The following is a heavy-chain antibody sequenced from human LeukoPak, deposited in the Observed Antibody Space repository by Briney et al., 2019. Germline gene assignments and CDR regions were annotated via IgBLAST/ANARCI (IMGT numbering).Heavy chain of an antibody. V-gene: IGHV1-24*01. Sequence: ASVKVSCKVSGYTLTELSMHWVRQAPGKGLEWMGGFDPEDGETIYAQKFQGRVTMTEDTSTDTAYMELSSLRSEDTAVYYCARARTPRPWGRNPLYYYYYMDVWGKGTTVTISS. J-gene: IGHJ6*03. CDR1: GYTLTELS. CDR3: ARARTPRPWGRNPLYYYYYMDV. D-gene: IGHD3-16*01. CDR2: FDPEDGET.